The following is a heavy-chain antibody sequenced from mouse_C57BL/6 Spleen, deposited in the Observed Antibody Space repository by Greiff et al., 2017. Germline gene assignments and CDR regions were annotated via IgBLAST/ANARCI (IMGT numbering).Heavy chain of an antibody. J-gene: IGHJ4*01. Sequence: VQLQESGPGLVQPSQSLSITCTVSGFSLTSYGVHWVRQSPGKGLEWLGVIWSGGSTDYNAAFISRLSISKDNSKSQVFFKMNSLQADDTAIYYCARNQLGYFDYWGQGTSVTVSS. CDR3: ARNQLGYFDY. D-gene: IGHD4-1*02. CDR2: IWSGGST. V-gene: IGHV2-2*01. CDR1: GFSLTSYG.